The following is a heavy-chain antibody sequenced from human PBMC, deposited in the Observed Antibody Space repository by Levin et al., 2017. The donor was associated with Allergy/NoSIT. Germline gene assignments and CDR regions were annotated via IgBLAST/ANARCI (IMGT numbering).Heavy chain of an antibody. J-gene: IGHJ5*02. CDR2: IYYSGTT. D-gene: IGHD1-1*01. CDR1: GGSISSSSYY. Sequence: RPSETLSLTCTVSGGSISSSSYYWAWIRQPPGKGLEWIGSIYYSGTTYYNPSLKSRVTISVDTSKNQFSLKLSSVTAADTAVYYCASQLDLYSRFQDPWGQGTLVTVSS. CDR3: ASQLDLYSRFQDP. V-gene: IGHV4-39*01.